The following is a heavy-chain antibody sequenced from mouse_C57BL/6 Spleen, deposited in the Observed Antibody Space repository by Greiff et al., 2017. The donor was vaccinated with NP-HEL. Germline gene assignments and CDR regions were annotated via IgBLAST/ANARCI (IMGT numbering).Heavy chain of an antibody. Sequence: EVKLQESGPELVKPGASVKISCKASGYSFTGYYMNWVKQSPEKSLEWIGEINPSTGGTTYNQKFKAKATLTVDKSSSPAYMQLKSLTSEDSAVYYCARTSWDLSWFAYWGQGTLVTVSA. CDR3: ARTSWDLSWFAY. D-gene: IGHD4-1*01. J-gene: IGHJ3*01. CDR1: GYSFTGYY. CDR2: INPSTGGT. V-gene: IGHV1-42*01.